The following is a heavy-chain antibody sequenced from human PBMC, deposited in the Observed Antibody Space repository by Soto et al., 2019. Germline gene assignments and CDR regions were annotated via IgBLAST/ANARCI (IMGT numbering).Heavy chain of an antibody. V-gene: IGHV3-9*01. J-gene: IGHJ4*02. CDR3: AKEAYDYIWGSYRPYFDY. Sequence: GGSLRLSCAASGFTFDDYAMHWVRQAPGKGPEWVSGISWNSGSIGYADSVKGRFTISRDNAKNSLYLQMNSLRAEDTALYYCAKEAYDYIWGSYRPYFDYWGQGTLVTVSS. D-gene: IGHD3-16*02. CDR2: ISWNSGSI. CDR1: GFTFDDYA.